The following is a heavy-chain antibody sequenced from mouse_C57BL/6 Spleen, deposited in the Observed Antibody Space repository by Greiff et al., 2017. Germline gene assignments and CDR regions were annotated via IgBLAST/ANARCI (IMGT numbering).Heavy chain of an antibody. CDR2: INPGGGGT. CDR1: GYAFTNYL. D-gene: IGHD1-1*01. CDR3: ARGSLYYYGSSEFAY. J-gene: IGHJ3*01. V-gene: IGHV1-54*01. Sequence: QVHVKQSGAELVRPGTSVKVSCKASGYAFTNYLIEWVKQRPGQGLEWIGVINPGGGGTNYNEKFKGKATLTADKSSSTAYMQLSSLTSEDSAVYFGARGSLYYYGSSEFAYWGQGTLVTVSA.